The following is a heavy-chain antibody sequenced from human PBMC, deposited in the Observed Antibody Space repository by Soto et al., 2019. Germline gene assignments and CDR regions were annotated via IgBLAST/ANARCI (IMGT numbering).Heavy chain of an antibody. CDR3: ARTYDILTGPMGGNWFDP. CDR1: GYTFTSYG. CDR2: ISAYNGNT. Sequence: ALVKVSCKASGYTFTSYGISWVRQAPGQGLEWMGWISAYNGNTNYAQKLQGRVTMTTDTSTSTAYMELRSLRSDDTAVYYCARTYDILTGPMGGNWFDPWGQGTLVTVSS. D-gene: IGHD3-9*01. V-gene: IGHV1-18*01. J-gene: IGHJ5*02.